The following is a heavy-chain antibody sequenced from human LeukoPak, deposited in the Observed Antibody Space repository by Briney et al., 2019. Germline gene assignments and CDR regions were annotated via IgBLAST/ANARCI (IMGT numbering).Heavy chain of an antibody. CDR3: AKTPKIRGVSNFDY. D-gene: IGHD3-10*01. V-gene: IGHV3-23*01. Sequence: GGSLRLSCAASGFTFSSYAMSWVRQAPGKGLEWVSAISGSGGSTYYADSVKGRFTISRDNSKNTVYLQMNSLRTEDTAVYYCAKTPKIRGVSNFDYWGQGTLVTVSS. CDR2: ISGSGGST. CDR1: GFTFSSYA. J-gene: IGHJ4*02.